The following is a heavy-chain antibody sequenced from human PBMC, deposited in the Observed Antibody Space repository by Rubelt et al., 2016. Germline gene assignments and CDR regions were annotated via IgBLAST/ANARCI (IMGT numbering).Heavy chain of an antibody. CDR3: ARDCSSSYGMDV. D-gene: IGHD6-13*01. CDR1: GYTFTSYG. V-gene: IGHV1-18*01. J-gene: IGHJ6*02. CDR2: ISAYNGNT. Sequence: QVQLVQSGAEVKKPGASVKVSCKASGYTFTSYGISWVRQAPGQGLEWMGWISAYNGNTNVSRKCQGRVTMTPGTATSTAYMGLRRLRSDDTAGYYCARDCSSSYGMDVWGQGTTVTVSS.